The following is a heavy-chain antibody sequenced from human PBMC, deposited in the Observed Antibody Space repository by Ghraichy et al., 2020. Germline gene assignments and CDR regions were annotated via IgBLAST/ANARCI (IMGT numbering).Heavy chain of an antibody. V-gene: IGHV3-30*02. CDR3: VKDFERSSSWFDY. Sequence: GESLNISCAASGFTFRTYGMHWVRQSPGKGLEWVTFVRFDGTNKYYADSVKGRFTISRDNSKNTLYLQMNSLRPEDTALYYCVKDFERSSSWFDYWGQGTLVTVSS. D-gene: IGHD2-15*01. CDR1: GFTFRTYG. J-gene: IGHJ4*02. CDR2: VRFDGTNK.